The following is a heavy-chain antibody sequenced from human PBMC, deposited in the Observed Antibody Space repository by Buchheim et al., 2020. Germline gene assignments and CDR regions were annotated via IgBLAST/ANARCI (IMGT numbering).Heavy chain of an antibody. CDR2: IYYSGST. V-gene: IGHV4-31*03. J-gene: IGHJ4*02. D-gene: IGHD2-2*01. CDR1: GGSISSGGYY. Sequence: QVQLQESGPGLVKPSQTLSLTCTVSGGSISSGGYYWSWIRQHPGKGLEWIGYIYYSGSTYYNPSPKSRVTISVDTSKNQFSLKLSSVTAADTAVYYCARGLTEAVVPAATKGYIDYWGQGTL. CDR3: ARGLTEAVVPAATKGYIDY.